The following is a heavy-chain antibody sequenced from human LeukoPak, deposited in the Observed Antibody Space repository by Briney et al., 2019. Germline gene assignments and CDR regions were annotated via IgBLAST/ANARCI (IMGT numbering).Heavy chain of an antibody. D-gene: IGHD5-24*01. Sequence: SETLSLTCTVSGGSISGHSWSWIRQPPGKGLEWIAYIYYTGSTNFNPSLKSRVTISLDTSKNQFSLKLSSVTAADTAVYYCARDREDGRFDPWGQGTLVTVSS. CDR2: IYYTGST. J-gene: IGHJ5*02. CDR1: GGSISGHS. CDR3: ARDREDGRFDP. V-gene: IGHV4-4*08.